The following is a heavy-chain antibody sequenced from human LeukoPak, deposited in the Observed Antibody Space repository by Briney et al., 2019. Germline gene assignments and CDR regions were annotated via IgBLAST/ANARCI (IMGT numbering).Heavy chain of an antibody. CDR3: ARGRGYSHPYQDWFDP. J-gene: IGHJ5*02. D-gene: IGHD5-18*01. CDR1: GYTFTGYY. Sequence: ASVKVSCKASGYTFTGYYMHWVRQAPGQGLEWMGWMNPNSGNTGYAQKFQGRVTMTRNTSISTAYMELSSLRSEDTAVYYCARGRGYSHPYQDWFDPWGQGTLVTVSS. V-gene: IGHV1-8*02. CDR2: MNPNSGNT.